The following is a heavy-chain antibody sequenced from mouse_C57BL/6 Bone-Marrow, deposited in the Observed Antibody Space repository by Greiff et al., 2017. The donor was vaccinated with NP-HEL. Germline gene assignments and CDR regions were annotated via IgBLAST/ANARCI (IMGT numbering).Heavy chain of an antibody. V-gene: IGHV1-9*01. CDR2: ILPGSGST. CDR1: GYTFTGYW. D-gene: IGHD2-4*01. CDR3: APLIYYDYWYFDV. Sequence: VNVVESGAELMKPGASVKLSCKATGYTFTGYWIEWVKQRPGHGLEWIGEILPGSGSTNYNEKFKGKATFTADTSSNTAYMQLSSLTTEDSAIYYCAPLIYYDYWYFDVWGTGTTVTVSS. J-gene: IGHJ1*03.